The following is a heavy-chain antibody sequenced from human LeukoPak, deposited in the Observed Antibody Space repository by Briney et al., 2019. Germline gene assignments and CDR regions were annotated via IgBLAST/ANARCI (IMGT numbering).Heavy chain of an antibody. CDR3: TTEGITMIVVASFDY. D-gene: IGHD3-22*01. Sequence: GGSLRLSCAASGFTFSSYAMSWVRQAPGKGLEWVGRIKSKTDGGTTDYAAPVKGRFTISRDDSKNTLYLQMNSLKTEDTAVYYCTTEGITMIVVASFDYWGQGTLVTVSS. CDR2: IKSKTDGGTT. V-gene: IGHV3-15*01. J-gene: IGHJ4*02. CDR1: GFTFSSYA.